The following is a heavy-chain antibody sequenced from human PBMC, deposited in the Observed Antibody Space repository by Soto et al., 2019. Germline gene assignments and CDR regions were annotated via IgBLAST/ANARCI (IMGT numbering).Heavy chain of an antibody. CDR2: IIPILGIA. J-gene: IGHJ4*02. D-gene: IGHD2-21*02. CDR1: GGTFSSYT. Sequence: QVQLVQSGAEVKKPGSSVKVSCKASGGTFSSYTISWVRQAPGQGLEWMGRIIPILGIANYAQKFQGRVTISADKSTSTAYVELSSLRSEDTAVYYCARCGGDCYSNFDSGGQGTLVTVSS. V-gene: IGHV1-69*02. CDR3: ARCGGDCYSNFDS.